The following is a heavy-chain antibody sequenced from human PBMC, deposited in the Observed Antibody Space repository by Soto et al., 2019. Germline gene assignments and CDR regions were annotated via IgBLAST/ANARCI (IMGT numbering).Heavy chain of an antibody. D-gene: IGHD3-22*01. CDR2: INSDGSST. V-gene: IGHV3-74*01. Sequence: GGSLRLSCAASGFTFSSYWMHWVRQAPGKGLVWVSRINSDGSSTSYADSVKGRFTISRDNAKNTLYLQMNSLRAEDTAVYYCARAFYYDSSGYYEFDYWGQGTLVTVSS. J-gene: IGHJ4*02. CDR1: GFTFSSYW. CDR3: ARAFYYDSSGYYEFDY.